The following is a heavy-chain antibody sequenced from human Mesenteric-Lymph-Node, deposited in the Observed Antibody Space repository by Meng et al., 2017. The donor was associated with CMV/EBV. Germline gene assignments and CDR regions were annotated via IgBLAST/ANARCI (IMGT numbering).Heavy chain of an antibody. Sequence: GESLKISCAASGFTFSSYEMNWVRQAPGKGLELVSAISGSGDSTYNTNSVKGRFTISRDNSKNTLYLQMNSLRAEDTAVYYCAKDQGYYDFWSGSIGGDYWGQGTLVTVSS. J-gene: IGHJ4*02. CDR1: GFTFSSYE. CDR3: AKDQGYYDFWSGSIGGDY. V-gene: IGHV3-23*01. D-gene: IGHD3-3*01. CDR2: ISGSGDST.